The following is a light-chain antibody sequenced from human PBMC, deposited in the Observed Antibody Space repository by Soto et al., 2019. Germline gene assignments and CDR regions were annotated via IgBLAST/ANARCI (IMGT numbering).Light chain of an antibody. CDR2: DVS. V-gene: IGLV2-14*01. CDR1: SSDVGGYNY. J-gene: IGLJ2*01. Sequence: QSVLTQPASVSESPGQSITISCTGTSSDVGGYNYVSWYQQHPGKAPKLMIYDVSNRPSGVSNRFSGSKSGNTASLTISGLQAEDEADYYCSSYTSSSTLFGGGTKVTVL. CDR3: SSYTSSSTL.